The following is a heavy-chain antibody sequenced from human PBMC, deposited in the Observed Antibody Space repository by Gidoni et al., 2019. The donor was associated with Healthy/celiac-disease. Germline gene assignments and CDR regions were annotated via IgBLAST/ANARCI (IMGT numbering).Heavy chain of an antibody. Sequence: QVQLVQSGAEVKKPGASLKVSCKASGYTFTGYYMHWVRQAPGQGLEWMGWINPNSGGTNYAQKFQGWVTMTRDTSISTAYMELSRLRSDDTAVYYCARDRSGRYNWFDPWGQGTLVTVSS. J-gene: IGHJ5*02. D-gene: IGHD1-26*01. CDR2: INPNSGGT. V-gene: IGHV1-2*04. CDR1: GYTFTGYY. CDR3: ARDRSGRYNWFDP.